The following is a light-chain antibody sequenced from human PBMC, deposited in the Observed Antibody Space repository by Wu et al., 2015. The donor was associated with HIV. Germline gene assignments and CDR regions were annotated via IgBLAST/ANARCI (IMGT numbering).Light chain of an antibody. V-gene: IGKV1-5*03. CDR1: QRISSW. Sequence: DIQMTQSPSTLSASVGDRVTITCRASQRISSWLAWYQQKPGKAPKVLIYKASSLESGVPSRFSGSESGTEFTLTINSLQPDDFATYYCQQYNSYPITFGQGTRLEIK. CDR2: KAS. J-gene: IGKJ5*01. CDR3: QQYNSYPIT.